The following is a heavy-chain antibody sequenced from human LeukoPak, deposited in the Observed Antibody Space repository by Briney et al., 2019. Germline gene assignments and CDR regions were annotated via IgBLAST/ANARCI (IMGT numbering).Heavy chain of an antibody. Sequence: ASVKVSCKASGYTFTGYYMHWVRQAPGQGLEWMGWISAYNGNTNYAQKLQGRVTMTTDTSTSTAYMELRSLRSDDTAVYYCARDLALGYCSGGSCYPVGAFDIWGQGTVVTVSS. CDR3: ARDLALGYCSGGSCYPVGAFDI. D-gene: IGHD2-15*01. V-gene: IGHV1-18*04. J-gene: IGHJ3*02. CDR1: GYTFTGYY. CDR2: ISAYNGNT.